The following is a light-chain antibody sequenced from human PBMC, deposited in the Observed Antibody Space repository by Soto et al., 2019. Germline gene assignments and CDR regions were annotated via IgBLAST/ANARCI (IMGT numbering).Light chain of an antibody. Sequence: QSVLAQPASVSGSPGQSITISCTGTSSDIGSYNYVAWYQQFPGKTPKLIIYEVRNRPSGVSFRFSGSKSGNTASLTISGLQAEDEADYHCISYRGSDTSYVFGTGTKVTVL. V-gene: IGLV2-14*01. J-gene: IGLJ1*01. CDR1: SSDIGSYNY. CDR3: ISYRGSDTSYV. CDR2: EVR.